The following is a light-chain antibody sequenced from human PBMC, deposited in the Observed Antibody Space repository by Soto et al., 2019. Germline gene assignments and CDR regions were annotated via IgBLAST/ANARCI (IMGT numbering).Light chain of an antibody. V-gene: IGKV3-15*01. Sequence: ELVMRQSPSTLSVGPGARAGLSCGASQSVTSNLAWYKQKPGQVPRVIIYGESTRATDIPARFSGSGSGKEFTITIESMQYEDFEAYYCQKYYTWPRTGGHGTTGDIK. CDR1: QSVTSN. J-gene: IGKJ1*01. CDR3: QKYYTWPRT. CDR2: GES.